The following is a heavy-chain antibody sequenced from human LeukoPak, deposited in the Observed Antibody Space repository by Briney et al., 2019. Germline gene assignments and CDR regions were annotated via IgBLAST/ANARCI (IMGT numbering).Heavy chain of an antibody. Sequence: GGSLRLSCAASGFTFSSYWMSWVRQAPGKGLEWVANIKQDGREKYYVDSVKGRFTISRDNAKNSLYLQMNSLRAEDTAVYYCVRDRSRTTVTRFDSWGQGTLVIVSS. CDR1: GFTFSSYW. D-gene: IGHD4-17*01. CDR3: VRDRSRTTVTRFDS. CDR2: IKQDGREK. V-gene: IGHV3-7*01. J-gene: IGHJ4*02.